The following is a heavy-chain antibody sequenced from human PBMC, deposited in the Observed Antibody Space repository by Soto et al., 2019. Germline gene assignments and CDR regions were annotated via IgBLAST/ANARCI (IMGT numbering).Heavy chain of an antibody. Sequence: EVQLVESGGGLVQPGGSLKLSCAASGFTLSGSAMHWVRQASGKGLEWVGRIRSKANNYATAYAASVKGRFTVSRDDSKNTAYLQMSRLKTEDTAVYYCTRIEEIGGFDYWGQGILVTVSS. D-gene: IGHD3-16*01. CDR2: IRSKANNYAT. V-gene: IGHV3-73*01. CDR3: TRIEEIGGFDY. CDR1: GFTLSGSA. J-gene: IGHJ4*02.